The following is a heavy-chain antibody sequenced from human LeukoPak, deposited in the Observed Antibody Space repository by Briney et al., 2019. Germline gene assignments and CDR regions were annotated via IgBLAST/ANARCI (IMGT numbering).Heavy chain of an antibody. D-gene: IGHD6-13*01. CDR3: ARELAAAGTGWGAFDI. J-gene: IGHJ3*02. CDR2: IYYSGST. CDR1: GGSISSYY. V-gene: IGHV4-59*01. Sequence: PSETLSLTCTVSGGSISSYYWSWIRQPPGKGLEWIGYIYYSGSTNYNPSLKSRVTISVDTSKNQFSLKLSSVTAADTAVYYCARELAAAGTGWGAFDIWGQGTMVTVSS.